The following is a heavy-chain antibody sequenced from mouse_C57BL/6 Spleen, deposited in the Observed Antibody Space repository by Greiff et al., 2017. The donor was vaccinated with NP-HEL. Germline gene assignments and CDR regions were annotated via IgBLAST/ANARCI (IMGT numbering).Heavy chain of an antibody. CDR2: IWTGGGT. V-gene: IGHV2-9-1*01. J-gene: IGHJ4*01. Sequence: VQLQQSGPGLVAPSQSPSITCTVSGFSLTSYAISWVRQPPGKGLEWLGVIWTGGGTNYNSALKSRLSISKDNSKSQVFLKMNSLQTDDTARYYCARKVYYDYDERYYYAMDYWGQGTSVTVSS. CDR3: ARKVYYDYDERYYYAMDY. CDR1: GFSLTSYA. D-gene: IGHD2-4*01.